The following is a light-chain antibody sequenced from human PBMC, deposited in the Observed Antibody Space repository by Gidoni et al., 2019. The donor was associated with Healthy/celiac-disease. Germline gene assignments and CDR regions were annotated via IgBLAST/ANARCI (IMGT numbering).Light chain of an antibody. CDR3: QQYNNWPPGT. CDR1: QSVSSN. J-gene: IGKJ2*02. CDR2: GAS. V-gene: IGKV3-15*01. Sequence: IVMTQSPATLSVSPGERATLSCRASQSVSSNLAWYQQKPGQAPRLLIYGASTRATGIPARLSGSGSGTEFTLTISSLQSEDFAVYYCQQYNNWPPGTFGQGTKLEIK.